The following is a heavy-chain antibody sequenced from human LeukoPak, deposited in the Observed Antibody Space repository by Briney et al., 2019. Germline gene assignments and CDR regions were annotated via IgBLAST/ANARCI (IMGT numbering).Heavy chain of an antibody. D-gene: IGHD3-10*01. CDR1: GGSISSGDRY. J-gene: IGHJ4*02. Sequence: PSQTLSLTCTVSGGSISSGDRYWSWIRQSPGKGLEWIGYIYSTGNTYYNPSLKSRVIISVDTSKNQFSLELNSVTAADTAVYYCARDSCSYGSGGFDYWGQGILVTVSS. CDR2: IYSTGNT. V-gene: IGHV4-30-4*01. CDR3: ARDSCSYGSGGFDY.